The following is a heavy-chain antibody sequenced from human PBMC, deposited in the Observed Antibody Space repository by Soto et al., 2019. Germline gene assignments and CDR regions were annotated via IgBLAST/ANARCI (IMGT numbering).Heavy chain of an antibody. J-gene: IGHJ6*02. CDR1: GGSISSSSYH. V-gene: IGHV4-39*01. CDR2: IYYSGST. CDR3: ARHRNYYYYGMDV. Sequence: QLQLQESGPGLVKPSETLSLTCTVSGGSISSSSYHWGWIRQPPGKGLEWIGSIYYSGSTYHNPSLKSRVTISVDTSKNQFSLNLSSVTAADTAVYYCARHRNYYYYGMDVWGQGTTVTVSS.